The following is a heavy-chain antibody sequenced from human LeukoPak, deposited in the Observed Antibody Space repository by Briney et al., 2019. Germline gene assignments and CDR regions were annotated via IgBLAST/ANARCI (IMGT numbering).Heavy chain of an antibody. Sequence: GESLRLSCAASGFTFSSYAMSWVRQAAGKGLEWDSGVSGSGGSTYYADSVKGRFTISRDNSKNTLYLQMNSLRAEDTAVYYCAKDLDIVATITGNWGQGTLVTVSS. D-gene: IGHD5-12*01. J-gene: IGHJ4*02. CDR2: VSGSGGST. CDR3: AKDLDIVATITGN. V-gene: IGHV3-23*01. CDR1: GFTFSSYA.